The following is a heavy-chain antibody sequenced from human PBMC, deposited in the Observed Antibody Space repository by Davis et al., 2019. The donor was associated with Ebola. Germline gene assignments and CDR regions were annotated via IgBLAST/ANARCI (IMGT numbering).Heavy chain of an antibody. CDR1: GYTFTSYG. CDR3: ARAPNYDVLTGTSSYYFDY. CDR2: ISGFNTNT. V-gene: IGHV1-18*04. J-gene: IGHJ4*02. Sequence: ASVKVSCKSSGYTFTSYGLVWVRQAPGLGLEWMGWISGFNTNTNFEQNFQGRVTVSKDTSTNTAYMDLRSLTSDDTAIYYCARAPNYDVLTGTSSYYFDYWGQGTLVTVSS. D-gene: IGHD3-9*01.